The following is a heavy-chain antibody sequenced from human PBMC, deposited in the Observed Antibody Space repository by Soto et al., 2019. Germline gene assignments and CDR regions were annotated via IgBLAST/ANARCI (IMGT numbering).Heavy chain of an antibody. CDR1: GFTFSSSG. V-gene: IGHV3-64*01. D-gene: IGHD1-26*01. CDR3: ARVGRNYYFDY. CDR2: ISGDGGST. Sequence: GGSLRLSCAASGFTFSSSGMHWVRQAPGKGLEYVSAISGDGGSTFYANSVKGRFTISRDNSKKSVFLQMGSLRAEDTAVYYCARVGRNYYFDYWGQGTLVTVSS. J-gene: IGHJ4*02.